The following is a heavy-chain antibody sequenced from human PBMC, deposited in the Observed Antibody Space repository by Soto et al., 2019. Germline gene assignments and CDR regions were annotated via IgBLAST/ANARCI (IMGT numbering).Heavy chain of an antibody. CDR1: GFTFSSYA. Sequence: SLRLSCAASGFTFSSYAMHLVRQAPGKGLEWVAVISYDGSNKYYADSVKGRFTISRDNSKNTLYLQMNSLRAEDTAVYYCAREHSSGFYYYYYGMDVWGQGTTVTVSS. J-gene: IGHJ6*02. CDR3: AREHSSGFYYYYYGMDV. CDR2: ISYDGSNK. V-gene: IGHV3-30-3*01. D-gene: IGHD6-19*01.